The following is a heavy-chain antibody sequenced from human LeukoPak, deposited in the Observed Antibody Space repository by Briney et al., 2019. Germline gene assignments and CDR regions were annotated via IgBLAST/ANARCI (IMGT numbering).Heavy chain of an antibody. D-gene: IGHD6-13*01. V-gene: IGHV3-64*02. J-gene: IGHJ3*02. CDR1: GFSFSSHA. CDR3: ARASITASGPHDVYDM. CDR2: ISGNGHGT. Sequence: GGSLRLSCAASGFSFSSHAMHWVRQAPGKGLEYVSAISGNGHGTWYGDSVKGRFSISRDNSEQMLYLQMGSLRAEDMAVYFCARASITASGPHDVYDMWGRGTMVTVSS.